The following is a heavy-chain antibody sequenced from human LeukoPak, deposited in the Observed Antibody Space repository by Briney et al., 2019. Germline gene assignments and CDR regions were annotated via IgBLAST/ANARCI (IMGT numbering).Heavy chain of an antibody. CDR2: ISWNGAYI. D-gene: IGHD3-22*01. J-gene: IGHJ4*02. CDR1: GFTFDDYG. V-gene: IGHV3-9*01. CDR3: ATSDDSSGSD. Sequence: PGGSLRLSCATSGFTFDDYGMHWVRQPPGKGLEWISGISWNGAYIRYADSVKGRFTVSRDNAKNSLYLQMNYLRAEDTAFYYCATSDDSSGSDWGQGTLVTVSS.